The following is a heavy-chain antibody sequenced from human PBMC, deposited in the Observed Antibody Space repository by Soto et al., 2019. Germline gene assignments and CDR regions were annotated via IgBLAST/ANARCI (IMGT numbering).Heavy chain of an antibody. CDR3: ASSSSTVKPFDP. CDR2: IIPIFGTA. Sequence: SVKVSCKASGGTFSSYAISWVRQAPGQGLEWMGGIIPIFGTANYAQKFQGRVTITADESTSTAYMELSSLRSEDTAVYYCASSSSTVKPFDPWGQGTLVTVSS. J-gene: IGHJ5*02. D-gene: IGHD4-4*01. CDR1: GGTFSSYA. V-gene: IGHV1-69*13.